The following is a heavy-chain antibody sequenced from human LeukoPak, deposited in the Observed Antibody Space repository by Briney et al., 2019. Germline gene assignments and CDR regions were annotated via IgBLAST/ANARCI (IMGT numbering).Heavy chain of an antibody. J-gene: IGHJ4*02. CDR1: GGSISSSSYY. CDR2: IYYSGST. V-gene: IGHV4-39*07. Sequence: KASETLSLTCTVSGGSISSSSYYWGWIRQPPGKGLEWIGSIYYSGSTYFNPSLKSRVTISLDTSKNQFSLRLTSVTAADTAVYYCARGRYSGYDWALTYWGQGFLVTVSS. CDR3: ARGRYSGYDWALTY. D-gene: IGHD5-12*01.